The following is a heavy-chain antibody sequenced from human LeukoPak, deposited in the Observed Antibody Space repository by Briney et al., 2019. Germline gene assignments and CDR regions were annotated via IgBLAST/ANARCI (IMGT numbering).Heavy chain of an antibody. D-gene: IGHD3-22*01. Sequence: GGSLRLSCAASGFTFSSYSMNWVRQAPGKGLEWVSSISSSSSYIYYADSVKGRFTISRDNAKNSLYLQMNSLRAEDTAVYYCARDDMDYYDSSGYYDYWGQGTLVTASS. CDR2: ISSSSSYI. CDR1: GFTFSSYS. CDR3: ARDDMDYYDSSGYYDY. V-gene: IGHV3-21*01. J-gene: IGHJ4*02.